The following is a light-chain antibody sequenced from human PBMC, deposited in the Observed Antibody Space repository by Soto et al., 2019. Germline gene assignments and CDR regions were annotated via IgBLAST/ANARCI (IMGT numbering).Light chain of an antibody. Sequence: QSALTQPASVSGSPGQSITISCTGTSSDVGGHNFVSWYQQHPGKSPKLMIYEVSSRPSGVSNRFSGSKSGNTASLTISGLQAEDEADYYCSSYTINRQGVFGGGTQLTVL. CDR1: SSDVGGHNF. CDR2: EVS. V-gene: IGLV2-14*01. J-gene: IGLJ2*01. CDR3: SSYTINRQGV.